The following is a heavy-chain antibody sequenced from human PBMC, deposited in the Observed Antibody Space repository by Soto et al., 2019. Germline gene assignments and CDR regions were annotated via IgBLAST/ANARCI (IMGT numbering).Heavy chain of an antibody. CDR2: VHFRGST. V-gene: IGHV4-39*01. J-gene: IGHJ5*02. CDR3: ARRGPNNSYGYDHRSDP. Sequence: KTSETLSLTCSVSGGSISSNSYFWDWIRQSPGKGLEWIGSVHFRGSTYYNPSLKSRVTISVDTSKNQFSLKLTSVTAADRAVYYCARRGPNNSYGYDHRSDPRGQGPLVTVS. D-gene: IGHD5-18*01. CDR1: GGSISSNSYF.